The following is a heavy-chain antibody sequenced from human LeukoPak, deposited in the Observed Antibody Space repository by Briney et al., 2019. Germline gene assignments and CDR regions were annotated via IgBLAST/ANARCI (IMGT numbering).Heavy chain of an antibody. CDR1: GFTFSNYG. D-gene: IGHD6-6*01. Sequence: GGSLRLSCAASGFTFSNYGMHWVRQAPGKGLEWVAFIPFDGSNKYYTDSVKGRFTISRDNSKNTVYLQMNSLRAEDTAVYYCAKCSPRGVEYWGQGILVIVSS. CDR3: AKCSPRGVEY. CDR2: IPFDGSNK. J-gene: IGHJ4*02. V-gene: IGHV3-30*02.